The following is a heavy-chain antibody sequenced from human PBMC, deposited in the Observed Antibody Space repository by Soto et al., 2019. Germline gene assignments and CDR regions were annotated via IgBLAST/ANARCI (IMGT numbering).Heavy chain of an antibody. Sequence: GSLRLSCAASGFTFSSYAMSWVRQAPGKGLEWVSAISNSGGSTYYADSVKGRFTISRDNSKNTLYLQMNSLRADDTAVYYCAKGTCSGGTCYKLDYWGQGTLVTVSS. CDR3: AKGTCSGGTCYKLDY. V-gene: IGHV3-23*01. J-gene: IGHJ4*02. CDR2: ISNSGGST. D-gene: IGHD2-15*01. CDR1: GFTFSSYA.